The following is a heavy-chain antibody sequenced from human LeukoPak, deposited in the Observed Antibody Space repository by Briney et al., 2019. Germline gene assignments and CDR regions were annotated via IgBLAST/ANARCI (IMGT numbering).Heavy chain of an antibody. CDR1: GGSISNYY. D-gene: IGHD5-24*01. Sequence: SETLSLTCTVSGGSISNYYWSWIRQPPGKGLEWIGYIYYSGSTNYNPSLKSRVTISVDTSKNQFSLKLSSVTAADTAVYYCARDRGDGYNSIDYWGQGTLVTVSS. CDR2: IYYSGST. J-gene: IGHJ4*02. V-gene: IGHV4-59*01. CDR3: ARDRGDGYNSIDY.